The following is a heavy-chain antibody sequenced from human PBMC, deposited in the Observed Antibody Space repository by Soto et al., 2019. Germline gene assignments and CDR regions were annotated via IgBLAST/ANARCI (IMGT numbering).Heavy chain of an antibody. Sequence: ASVKVSCKASGYTFTSYPIHWVRQAPGQRLEWMGWINTSNDDTNYAQNLQGRITITTDTSTNTAYLELSSLKSDATAVYYCARHLAPAGPFDSGGQGTLVTVSS. D-gene: IGHD6-13*01. J-gene: IGHJ4*02. CDR2: INTSNDDT. CDR3: ARHLAPAGPFDS. V-gene: IGHV1-3*04. CDR1: GYTFTSYP.